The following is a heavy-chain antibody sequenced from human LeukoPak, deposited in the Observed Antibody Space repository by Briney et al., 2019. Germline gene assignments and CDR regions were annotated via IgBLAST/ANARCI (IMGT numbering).Heavy chain of an antibody. CDR3: ARRAGSYRLFYYFDH. CDR2: ISTGSHYI. V-gene: IGHV3-21*01. D-gene: IGHD3-10*01. J-gene: IGHJ4*02. CDR1: GFTLSSYD. Sequence: GGSLRLSCAVSGFTLSSYDMNWVRQAPGKGLEWVASISTGSHYIYYADSVKGRFTISRDNAKNSLYLQMNSLRAEDTAVYYCARRAGSYRLFYYFDHWGQGTLVTVSS.